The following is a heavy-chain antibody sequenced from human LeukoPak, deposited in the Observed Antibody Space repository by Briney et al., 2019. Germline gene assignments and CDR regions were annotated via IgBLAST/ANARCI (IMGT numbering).Heavy chain of an antibody. CDR2: INPDGSST. J-gene: IGHJ5*02. CDR3: ARVGSTPPFT. V-gene: IGHV3-74*01. D-gene: IGHD6-13*01. Sequence: PGGSLRLSCAASGFSFSTYWMHWVRQAPGKGLVWVSQINPDGSSTDYADSVKGRLTSSRENAKNTVYLQMNSLRAEDTAVYYCARVGSTPPFTWGQGTLVTVSS. CDR1: GFSFSTYW.